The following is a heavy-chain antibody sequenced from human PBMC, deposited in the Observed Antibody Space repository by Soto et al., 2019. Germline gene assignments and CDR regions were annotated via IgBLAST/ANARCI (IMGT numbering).Heavy chain of an antibody. CDR1: GFTFSSYS. CDR2: ISSSSSTI. V-gene: IGHV3-48*02. J-gene: IGHJ6*02. CDR3: ARSEYGYYYGFYYGMHX. Sequence: PGGSLRLSCAASGFTFSSYSMNWVRQAPGKGLEWVSYISSSSSTIYYADSVKGRFTMSRDNANGSLYLQMNSPREEDTAVYYRARSEYGYYYGFYYGMHXWGQGTTVTVS. D-gene: IGHD3-22*01.